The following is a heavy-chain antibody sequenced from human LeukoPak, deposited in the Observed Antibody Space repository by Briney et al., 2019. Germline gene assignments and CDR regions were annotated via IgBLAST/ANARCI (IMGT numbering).Heavy chain of an antibody. CDR1: GFRFNTYW. CDR2: IKQGGNEK. J-gene: IGHJ4*02. D-gene: IGHD4/OR15-4a*01. Sequence: GGSLRLSCAASGFRFNTYWMSWVRQAPGKGLEGGANIKQGGNEKYYADSVKGRFTISRDNGKNSLDLQMSSLRADDTAVYFCARDTLGEGEDANYAVYYFDYWGQGTVVTVSS. CDR3: ARDTLGEGEDANYAVYYFDY. V-gene: IGHV3-7*01.